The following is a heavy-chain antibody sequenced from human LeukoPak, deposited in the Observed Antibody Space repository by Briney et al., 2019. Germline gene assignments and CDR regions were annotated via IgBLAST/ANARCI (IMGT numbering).Heavy chain of an antibody. CDR3: ARGDYGSETSTTKSGDY. V-gene: IGHV1-24*01. CDR1: GYTLTELS. J-gene: IGHJ4*02. CDR2: FDPEDGET. Sequence: ASVKVSCKVSGYTLTELSMHWVRQAPGKGLEWMGGFDPEDGETIYAQKFQGRVTMTEDTSTDTAYMELSSLRSEDTAVYYCARGDYGSETSTTKSGDYWGQGTLVTVSS. D-gene: IGHD3-10*01.